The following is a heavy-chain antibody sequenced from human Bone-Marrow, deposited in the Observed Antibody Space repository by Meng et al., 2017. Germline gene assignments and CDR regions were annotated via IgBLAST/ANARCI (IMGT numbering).Heavy chain of an antibody. J-gene: IGHJ4*02. D-gene: IGHD5-12*01. CDR3: ARFKRGYSGYDWPSGYFDY. CDR1: GYSISSGYY. CDR2: IYHSGST. Sequence: SETLSLTCTVSGYSISSGYYWGWIRQPPGKGLEWIGSIYHSGSTYYNPSLESRVTISVDTSKNQFSLKLSSVTAADTAVYYCARFKRGYSGYDWPSGYFDYWGQGTLVTVSS. V-gene: IGHV4-38-2*02.